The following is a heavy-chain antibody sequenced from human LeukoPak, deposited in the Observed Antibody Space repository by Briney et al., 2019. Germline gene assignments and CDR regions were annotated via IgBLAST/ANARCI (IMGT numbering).Heavy chain of an antibody. J-gene: IGHJ4*02. Sequence: SVEVSCKASGYTFTSNYMHWFRQAPGQALEGMGIINPSGGSTSYAQTFQGRVTMTRDTSTSTVYMELSSLMYGDTAVYYCARRTMVRGAFDDWGQGTLVTVSS. CDR1: GYTFTSNY. D-gene: IGHD3-10*01. V-gene: IGHV1-46*01. CDR3: ARRTMVRGAFDD. CDR2: INPSGGST.